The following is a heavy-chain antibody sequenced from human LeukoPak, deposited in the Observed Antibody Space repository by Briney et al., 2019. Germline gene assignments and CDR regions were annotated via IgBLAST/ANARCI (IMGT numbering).Heavy chain of an antibody. V-gene: IGHV4-61*02. D-gene: IGHD6-19*01. Sequence: SQTLSLTCTVSGGSISSGSYYWSWIRQPAGKGLEWIGRIYTSGSTNYNPSLKSRVTISVDTSKNQFSLKLSSVTAADTAVYYCARLTTYSSGWYWDYWGQGILVTVSS. CDR2: IYTSGST. J-gene: IGHJ4*02. CDR3: ARLTTYSSGWYWDY. CDR1: GGSISSGSYY.